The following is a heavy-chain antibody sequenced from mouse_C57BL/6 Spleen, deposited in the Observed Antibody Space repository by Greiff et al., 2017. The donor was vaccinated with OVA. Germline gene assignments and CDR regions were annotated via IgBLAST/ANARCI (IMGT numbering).Heavy chain of an antibody. J-gene: IGHJ3*01. CDR2: ISYDGSN. CDR3: ARYTTVEEGFAY. CDR1: GYSITSGYY. V-gene: IGHV3-6*01. D-gene: IGHD1-1*01. Sequence: EVKLQESGPGLVKPSQSLSLTCSVTGYSITSGYYWNWIRQFPGNKLEWMGYISYDGSNNYNPSLKNRISITRDTSKNQFFLKLNSVTTEDTATYYCARYTTVEEGFAYWGQGTLVTVSA.